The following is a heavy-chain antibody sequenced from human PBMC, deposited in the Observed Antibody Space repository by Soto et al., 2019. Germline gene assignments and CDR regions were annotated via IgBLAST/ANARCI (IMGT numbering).Heavy chain of an antibody. D-gene: IGHD2-2*01. CDR2: INPRGGST. CDR3: AREAIGGTSTNTNFDY. Sequence: QVQVVQSGAEVKKPGASVKVSCKTSGYTFTSHYMYWVRQAPGQGLEWMGIINPRGGSTSNAQKFQVRLTMARDTSTSTVFMELSGLRSDDTAVYYCAREAIGGTSTNTNFDYWGQGTLVTVSS. J-gene: IGHJ4*02. CDR1: GYTFTSHY. V-gene: IGHV1-46*01.